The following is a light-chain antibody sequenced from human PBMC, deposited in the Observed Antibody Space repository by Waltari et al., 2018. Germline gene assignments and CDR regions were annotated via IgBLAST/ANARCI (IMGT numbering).Light chain of an antibody. CDR3: CSYAGSSTPYV. CDR2: EVS. CDR1: SSDVGSYNL. J-gene: IGLJ1*01. V-gene: IGLV2-23*02. Sequence: QSALTQPASVSGSPGQSITISCTGTSSDVGSYNLVSWYQQHPGKAPKLMIYEVSKRPSGGSNRFSGSKSGNTAALTISGLQAEDEADYYCCSYAGSSTPYVFGTGTKVTVL.